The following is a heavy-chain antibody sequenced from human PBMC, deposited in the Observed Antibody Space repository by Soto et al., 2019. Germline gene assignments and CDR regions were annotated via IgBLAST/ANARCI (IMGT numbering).Heavy chain of an antibody. CDR2: ILVGGST. D-gene: IGHD2-8*02. Sequence: GGSLRLSCAVSGFICSSYDMSWVRQAPGKGLEWVSTILVGGSTHYEDSVKGRFTISRDTSKNTVYLQMNSLTAGDTAVYYCAKATATGGGAFEICGQGTMVTVSS. CDR3: AKATATGGGAFEI. J-gene: IGHJ3*02. V-gene: IGHV3-23*01. CDR1: GFICSSYD.